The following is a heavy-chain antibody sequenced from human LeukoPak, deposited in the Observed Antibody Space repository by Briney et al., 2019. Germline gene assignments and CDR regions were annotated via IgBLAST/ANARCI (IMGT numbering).Heavy chain of an antibody. D-gene: IGHD3-3*01. CDR1: GLSVSAYY. CDR2: IYSDGSGGST. J-gene: IGHJ4*02. Sequence: PGGSLRLSCAASGLSVSAYYMSWVRQAPGKGLEWVSVIYSDGSGGSTYYADSVKGRFTISRDNSKNTLYLQMNSLRAEDTAVYYCVKDRAYYLDGGQFDYWGQGTLVTVSS. V-gene: IGHV3-23*03. CDR3: VKDRAYYLDGGQFDY.